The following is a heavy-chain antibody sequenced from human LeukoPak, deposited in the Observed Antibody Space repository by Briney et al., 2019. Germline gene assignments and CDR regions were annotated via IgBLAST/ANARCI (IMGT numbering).Heavy chain of an antibody. J-gene: IGHJ4*02. CDR1: GFTFSSYA. V-gene: IGHV3-30-3*01. CDR2: ISYDGSNK. Sequence: GGSLRLSCAASGFTFSSYAMHWVRQAPGKGLEWVAVISYDGSNKYYADSVKGRFTISRDNAENSLYLQMNSLRVEDTAFYYCARDLAYSRLDYWGQGMLVTVSS. D-gene: IGHD5-18*01. CDR3: ARDLAYSRLDY.